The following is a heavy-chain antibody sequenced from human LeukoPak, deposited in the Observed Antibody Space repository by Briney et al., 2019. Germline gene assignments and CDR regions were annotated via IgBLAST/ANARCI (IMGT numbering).Heavy chain of an antibody. CDR1: GGSISSYY. V-gene: IGHV4-4*07. CDR3: ARDLSLGNYYDSSGYSSATNWFDP. D-gene: IGHD3-22*01. J-gene: IGHJ5*02. Sequence: SETLSLTCTVSGGSISSYYWSWLRQPAGKGLEWIGRIYTSGSTNYNPSLESRVAMSVDTSKNQFSLKLSSVTAADTAVYYCARDLSLGNYYDSSGYSSATNWFDPWGQGTLVTVSS. CDR2: IYTSGST.